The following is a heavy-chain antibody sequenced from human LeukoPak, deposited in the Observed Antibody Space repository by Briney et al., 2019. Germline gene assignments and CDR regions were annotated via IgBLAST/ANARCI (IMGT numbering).Heavy chain of an antibody. CDR3: TRVIVAVPGYFDYFDF. CDR2: INEDGSNK. J-gene: IGHJ4*02. V-gene: IGHV3-7*01. CDR1: GFSFSNHY. Sequence: QAGGSLRLSCAASGFSFSNHYMRWIRQAPGKGLEWVANINEDGSNKWYLGSVKGRFTVSRDNARNALYLQMNSLRVEDTAVYYCTRVIVAVPGYFDYFDFWGQGALVTVSS. D-gene: IGHD6-19*01.